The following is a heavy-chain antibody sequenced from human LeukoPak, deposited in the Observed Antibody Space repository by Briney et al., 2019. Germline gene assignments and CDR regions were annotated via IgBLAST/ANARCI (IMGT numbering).Heavy chain of an antibody. CDR2: VYFDDSDV. Sequence: GESLKISCKGSAYTFTNYWIGWARQVPGKGLEWMGIVYFDDSDVRYSPSFQGQVTISADKSVSTAYLQWSSLKASDTAIYYCARGNYYDTSGPRAYFEHWGQGTLVTVSS. CDR3: ARGNYYDTSGPRAYFEH. J-gene: IGHJ1*01. D-gene: IGHD3-22*01. CDR1: AYTFTNYW. V-gene: IGHV5-51*01.